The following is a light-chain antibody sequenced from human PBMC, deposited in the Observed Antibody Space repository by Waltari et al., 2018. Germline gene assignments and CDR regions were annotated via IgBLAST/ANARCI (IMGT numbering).Light chain of an antibody. V-gene: IGKV3-15*01. J-gene: IGKJ1*01. CDR3: QQYNNWPWT. CDR1: QSFTSN. Sequence: EIVMTQSPATLSVSAGERATLSCRASQSFTSNLACYQQKLGQAPRLLIYDASTRATGVPARFSGSGSGTEFTLTISSLQSEDFALYYCQQYNNWPWTFGQGTKVEIK. CDR2: DAS.